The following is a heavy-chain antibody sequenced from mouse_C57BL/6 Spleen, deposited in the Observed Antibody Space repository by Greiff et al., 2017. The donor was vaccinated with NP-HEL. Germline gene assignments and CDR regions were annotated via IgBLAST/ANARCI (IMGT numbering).Heavy chain of an antibody. Sequence: VQLQQPGAELVKPGASVKLSCKASGYTFTSYWMHWVKQRPGQGLEWIGMIHPHSGSTNYNEKFKSKATLTVDKSSSTAYMQLSSLTSEDSAVYDCARGDDYDDGAMDYWGQGTSVTVSS. CDR1: GYTFTSYW. CDR3: ARGDDYDDGAMDY. V-gene: IGHV1-64*01. CDR2: IHPHSGST. J-gene: IGHJ4*01. D-gene: IGHD2-4*01.